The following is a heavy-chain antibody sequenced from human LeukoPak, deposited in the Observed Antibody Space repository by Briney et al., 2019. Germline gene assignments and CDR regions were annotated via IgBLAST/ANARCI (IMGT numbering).Heavy chain of an antibody. D-gene: IGHD1-26*01. CDR3: ATGSGSYSEYFQH. CDR2: IYNSGST. V-gene: IGHV4-59*01. J-gene: IGHJ1*01. Sequence: SETLPLTCTVSGGSISSYYWSWIRQPPGKGLEWIGYIYNSGSTKYNPSLKRRVTISVDTSKNQFSPKLRSVTAADTAVYYCATGSGSYSEYFQHWGRGTLVTVSS. CDR1: GGSISSYY.